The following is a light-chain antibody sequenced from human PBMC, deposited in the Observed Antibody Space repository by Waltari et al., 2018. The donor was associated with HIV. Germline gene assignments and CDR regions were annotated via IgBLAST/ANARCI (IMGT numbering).Light chain of an antibody. J-gene: IGLJ3*02. CDR3: AAWDDNLSGWV. CDR1: RPHTGNNY. V-gene: IGLV1-47*01. Sequence: SLLTQLHPAYAAPGPRLTLHHSERRPHTGNNYVHWSQQLPGTAPKLLIYRNNQRPSGVPDRFSGFKSCTSASLAISGLRSEDEADYYCAAWDDNLSGWVFGGGSKLTIL. CDR2: RNN.